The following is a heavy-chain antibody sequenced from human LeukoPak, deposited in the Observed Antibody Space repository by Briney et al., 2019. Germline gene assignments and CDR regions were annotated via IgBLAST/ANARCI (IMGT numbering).Heavy chain of an antibody. V-gene: IGHV1-69*05. CDR2: IIPIFGTA. Sequence: SVKLSCKASGGTFSSYAISWVRQAPGQGLELMGGIIPIFGTANYAQKFQCRVTITTDESTSRAYMELRSLRSEDTAVYYCARFDARYYDFWSGYLGRYYFDYWGQGTLVTVSS. CDR1: GGTFSSYA. J-gene: IGHJ4*02. CDR3: ARFDARYYDFWSGYLGRYYFDY. D-gene: IGHD3-3*01.